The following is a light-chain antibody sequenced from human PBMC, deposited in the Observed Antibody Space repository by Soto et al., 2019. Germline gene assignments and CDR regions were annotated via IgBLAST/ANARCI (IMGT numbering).Light chain of an antibody. V-gene: IGLV2-14*01. CDR3: RSYTSSSTVV. J-gene: IGLJ2*01. CDR2: DVS. Sequence: QSALTQPASVSGSPGQSITISCTGTSSDVGGYNYVSWYQQHPGKAPKLMIYDVSNRPSGVSNRFSGSKSGNTASLTISGLQAEDEADYYCRSYTSSSTVVFGGGTKRTVL. CDR1: SSDVGGYNY.